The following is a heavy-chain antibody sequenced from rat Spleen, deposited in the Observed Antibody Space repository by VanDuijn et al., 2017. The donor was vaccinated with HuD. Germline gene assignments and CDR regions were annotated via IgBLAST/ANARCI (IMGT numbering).Heavy chain of an antibody. V-gene: IGHV2-72*01. D-gene: IGHD1-1*01. Sequence: QEQLKESGPGLVQPSQTLSLTCTVSGFSLSSYGVIWVRQPPGKGLVWMGTIWAVGSTNYNSGVQSRLSITRDTSKSQVFLKVNSLQFEDTGTYYCARQTQRQWPYYLDYWGQGVMVTVSS. CDR1: GFSLSSYG. J-gene: IGHJ2*01. CDR3: ARQTQRQWPYYLDY. CDR2: IWAVGST.